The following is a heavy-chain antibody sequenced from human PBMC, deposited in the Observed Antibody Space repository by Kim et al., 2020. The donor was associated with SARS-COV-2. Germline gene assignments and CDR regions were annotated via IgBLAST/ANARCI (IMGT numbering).Heavy chain of an antibody. CDR3: ARGLAVAGRKTFDY. D-gene: IGHD6-19*01. Sequence: AISVKSRKTITPDTPTNQFSLQLNSVTPEDTAVYYCARGLAVAGRKTFDYWGQGTLVTVSS. V-gene: IGHV6-1*01. J-gene: IGHJ4*02.